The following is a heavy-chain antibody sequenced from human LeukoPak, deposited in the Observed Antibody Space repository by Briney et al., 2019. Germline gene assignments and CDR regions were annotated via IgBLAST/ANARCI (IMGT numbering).Heavy chain of an antibody. D-gene: IGHD6-13*01. CDR1: GFTFSSYD. CDR3: AKAPPSSYSDYDGMDV. V-gene: IGHV3-23*01. Sequence: GGSLRLSCAASGFTFSSYDMSWVRQAPGKGLEWVSAISGSGGSTYYADSVKGRFTISRDISKNTLYLQMNSLRAEDTAVYYCAKAPPSSYSDYDGMDVWGQGTTVTVSS. CDR2: ISGSGGST. J-gene: IGHJ6*02.